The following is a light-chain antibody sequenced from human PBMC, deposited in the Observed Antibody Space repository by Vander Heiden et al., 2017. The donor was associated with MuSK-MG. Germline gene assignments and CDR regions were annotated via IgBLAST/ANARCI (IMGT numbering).Light chain of an antibody. CDR1: QTILYSPNNKNY. CDR3: QQDDSTPLT. Sequence: IVMTQSPDSLAVSLGERATINCKSSQTILYSPNNKNYLAWFQQKPGQPPKLLIYWASTRESGVPDRFSGSGSGADFTLTISSLQAEDVAVYYCQQDDSTPLTFGGGTRVEIK. V-gene: IGKV4-1*01. J-gene: IGKJ4*01. CDR2: WAS.